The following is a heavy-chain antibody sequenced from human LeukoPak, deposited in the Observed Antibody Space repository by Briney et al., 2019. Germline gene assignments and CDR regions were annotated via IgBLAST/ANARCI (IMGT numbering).Heavy chain of an antibody. CDR2: IYFSGST. V-gene: IGHV4-39*01. CDR3: ARLPLGELSSFDR. J-gene: IGHJ5*02. CDR1: GRSLSSSSYS. D-gene: IGHD3-16*02. Sequence: LSETLSLACTVYGRSLSSSSYSWGWIRQPPGKGLERIGSIYFSGSTSYNPSLKSRVTISVATSKTQFSLKLGPVTAADTAVYYCARLPLGELSSFDRWGQGTLVTVSS.